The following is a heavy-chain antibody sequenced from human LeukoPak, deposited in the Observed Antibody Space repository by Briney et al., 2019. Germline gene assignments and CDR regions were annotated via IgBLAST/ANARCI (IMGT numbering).Heavy chain of an antibody. Sequence: GESLKISCKGSGYSFTSYWIGWVRQMPGEGLEWMGIIYPGDSDTRYSPSFQGQVTTSADKSISTAYLQWSGLKASDTAMYYCARDSPYSSGWRDAFDVWGQGTMVTVSS. V-gene: IGHV5-51*01. CDR3: ARDSPYSSGWRDAFDV. D-gene: IGHD6-19*01. J-gene: IGHJ3*01. CDR2: IYPGDSDT. CDR1: GYSFTSYW.